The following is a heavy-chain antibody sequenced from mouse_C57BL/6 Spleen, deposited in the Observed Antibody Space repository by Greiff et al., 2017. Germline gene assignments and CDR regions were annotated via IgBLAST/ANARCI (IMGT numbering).Heavy chain of an antibody. CDR3: ARTGFFYYFDY. Sequence: EVQLVESGGGLVKPGGSLKLSCAASGFTFSDYGMHWVRQAPEKGLEWVAYISSGSSTIYYADTVKGRFTISRDNAKNTLCLQMTSLRSEDSAMYDCARTGFFYYFDYWGQGTTLTVSS. CDR2: ISSGSSTI. J-gene: IGHJ2*01. CDR1: GFTFSDYG. V-gene: IGHV5-17*01.